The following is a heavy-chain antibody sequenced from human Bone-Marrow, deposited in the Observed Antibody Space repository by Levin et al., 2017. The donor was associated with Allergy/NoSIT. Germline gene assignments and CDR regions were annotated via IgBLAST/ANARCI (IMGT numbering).Heavy chain of an antibody. Sequence: GESLKISCAASGFTFSSYGMHWVRQAPGKGLEWVAVISYDGSNKYYADSVKGRFTISRDNSKNTLYLQMNSLRAEDTAVYYCAKDVAAAGSYYYYGMDVWGQGTTVTVSS. CDR1: GFTFSSYG. J-gene: IGHJ6*02. D-gene: IGHD6-13*01. V-gene: IGHV3-30*18. CDR3: AKDVAAAGSYYYYGMDV. CDR2: ISYDGSNK.